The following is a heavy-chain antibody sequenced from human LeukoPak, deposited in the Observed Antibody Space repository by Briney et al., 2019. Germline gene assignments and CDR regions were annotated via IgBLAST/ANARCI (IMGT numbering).Heavy chain of an antibody. CDR3: ARGSFGVFDY. V-gene: IGHV3-48*02. J-gene: IGHJ4*02. CDR2: MNSDGSHI. CDR1: GFTFTDYS. D-gene: IGHD3-10*01. Sequence: GGSPRLSCAASGFTFTDYSMNWVRQAPGKGLEWVSSMNSDGSHIYHAGSVEGRFTISRDNARNSLYLQMNGLRDEDTAVYYCARGSFGVFDYWGQGILVTVSS.